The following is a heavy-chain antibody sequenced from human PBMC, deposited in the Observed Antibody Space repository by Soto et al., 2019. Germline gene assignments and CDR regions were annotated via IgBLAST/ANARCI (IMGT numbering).Heavy chain of an antibody. V-gene: IGHV1-18*01. J-gene: IGHJ6*02. CDR2: IIPYNDNT. CDR3: ARKPYSHYYGMDV. Sequence: ASVKVSCKASGYTFTSYGINWVRLAPGQGLEWMGWIIPYNDNTKYAENFQGRVTLTTDTSTNTVYMELRSLTPDDTGVYFCARKPYSHYYGMDVWGQGTSVTVS. CDR1: GYTFTSYG. D-gene: IGHD2-21*01.